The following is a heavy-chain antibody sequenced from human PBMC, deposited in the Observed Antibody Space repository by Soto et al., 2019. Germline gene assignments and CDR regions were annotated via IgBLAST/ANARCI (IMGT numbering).Heavy chain of an antibody. CDR1: GGSISSGGYY. CDR2: IYYSGST. CDR3: ARGSEDFWSAFDY. J-gene: IGHJ4*02. V-gene: IGHV4-31*03. Sequence: SETLSLTCTVSGGSISSGGYYWSWIRQHPGKGLEWIGYIYYSGSTYYNPSLKSRVTISVDTSKNQFSLKLSSVTAADTAVYYCARGSEDFWSAFDYWGQGTLVTVSS. D-gene: IGHD3-3*01.